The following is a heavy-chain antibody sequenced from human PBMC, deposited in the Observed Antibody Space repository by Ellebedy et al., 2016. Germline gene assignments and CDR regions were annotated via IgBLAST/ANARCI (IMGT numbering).Heavy chain of an antibody. CDR2: ISFDGSNK. CDR3: ARDNRGEVLGRGLDY. V-gene: IGHV3-30*03. D-gene: IGHD1-26*01. CDR1: GFGFSLYG. J-gene: IGHJ4*02. Sequence: GESLKISXAASGFGFSLYGMHWVRQAPGKGLEWMAVISFDGSNKNYADSVTGRFAISRDNSQNTVYLQMNSLRGEDTAVYYCARDNRGEVLGRGLDYWGQGTLVTVSS.